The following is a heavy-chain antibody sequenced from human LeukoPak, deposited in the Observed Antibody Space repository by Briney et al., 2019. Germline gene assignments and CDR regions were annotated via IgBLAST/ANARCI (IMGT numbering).Heavy chain of an antibody. J-gene: IGHJ6*02. CDR2: IYYSGST. V-gene: IGHV4-59*01. CDR1: GGSISSYY. CDR3: ARGDGHPYYYYYYGMDV. Sequence: SETLSLTCTVSGGSISSYYWSWIRQPPGKGLEWIGYIYYSGSTNYNPSLKSQVTISVDTSKNQFSLKLSSVTAADTAVYYCARGDGHPYYYYYYGMDVWGQGTTVTVSS. D-gene: IGHD5-24*01.